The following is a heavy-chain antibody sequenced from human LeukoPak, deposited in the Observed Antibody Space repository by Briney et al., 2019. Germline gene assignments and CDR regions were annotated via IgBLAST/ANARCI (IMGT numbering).Heavy chain of an antibody. CDR1: GFTFSSYA. Sequence: PGRSLRLSCAASGFTFSSYAVHWVRQAPGRGLEWVAVISYDGSNKYYADSVKGRFSISRDNSKNTLYLQMNSLRAEDTAVYYCAKDDGYYDILTGPYYFDYWGQGTLVTVSS. D-gene: IGHD3-9*01. V-gene: IGHV3-30-3*01. CDR2: ISYDGSNK. J-gene: IGHJ4*02. CDR3: AKDDGYYDILTGPYYFDY.